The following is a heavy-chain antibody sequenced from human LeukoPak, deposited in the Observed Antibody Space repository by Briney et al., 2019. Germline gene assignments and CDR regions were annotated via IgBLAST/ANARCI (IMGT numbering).Heavy chain of an antibody. D-gene: IGHD2-21*02. CDR2: ISSSGSYI. V-gene: IGHV3-21*01. CDR3: AREPCGGDCSPYFDY. CDR1: GFTFSSYS. Sequence: GGSLRLSCAASGFTFSSYSMNWVRQAPGKGLEWVSSISSSGSYIYYADSVKGRFTISRDNAKNSLYLQMNSLRAEDTAVYYCAREPCGGDCSPYFDYWGQGTLVTVSS. J-gene: IGHJ4*02.